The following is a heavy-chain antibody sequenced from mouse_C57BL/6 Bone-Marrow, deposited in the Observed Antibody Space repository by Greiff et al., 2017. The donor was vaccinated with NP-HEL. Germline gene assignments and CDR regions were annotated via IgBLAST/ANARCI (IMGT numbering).Heavy chain of an antibody. CDR2: ISDGGSYT. D-gene: IGHD1-1*01. CDR3: VLVATYFDY. Sequence: EVKLMESGGGLVKPGGSLKLSCAASGFTFSSYAMSWVRQTPEKRLEWVATISDGGSYTYYPDNVKGRFTIARDNAKNNLYLQMSNLKSEDTAKYYCVLVATYFDYWGQGTTLTVSS. CDR1: GFTFSSYA. V-gene: IGHV5-4*03. J-gene: IGHJ2*01.